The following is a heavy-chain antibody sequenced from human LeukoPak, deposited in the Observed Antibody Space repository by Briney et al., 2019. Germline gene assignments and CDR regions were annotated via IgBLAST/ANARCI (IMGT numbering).Heavy chain of an antibody. Sequence: ASVKVSCKVSRYTFTELSMHWVRQALGKGLEWMGGFDPEDGETIYAQKFQGRVTMTEDTSTDTAYMELSSLRSEDTAVYYCATSLCFGSPDAVDYWGQGTLVTVSS. D-gene: IGHD3-10*01. CDR2: FDPEDGET. CDR3: ATSLCFGSPDAVDY. CDR1: RYTFTELS. V-gene: IGHV1-24*01. J-gene: IGHJ4*02.